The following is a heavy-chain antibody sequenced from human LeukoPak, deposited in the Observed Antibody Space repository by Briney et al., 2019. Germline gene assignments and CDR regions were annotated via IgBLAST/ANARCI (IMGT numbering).Heavy chain of an antibody. J-gene: IGHJ3*02. D-gene: IGHD4-11*01. V-gene: IGHV1-2*02. CDR3: ARVPQYLDAFDI. Sequence: VASVKVSCKASGYTFTGYYMHWVRQAPGQGLEWMGWIDPNSGGTNYAQKFQGRVTMTRDTSISTAYMELSRLRSDDTAVYYCARVPQYLDAFDIWGQGTMVTVSS. CDR1: GYTFTGYY. CDR2: IDPNSGGT.